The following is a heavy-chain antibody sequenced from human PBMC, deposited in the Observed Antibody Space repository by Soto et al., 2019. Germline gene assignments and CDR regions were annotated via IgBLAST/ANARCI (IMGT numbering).Heavy chain of an antibody. CDR1: GFTFSSSW. CDR2: IKCDGSEK. D-gene: IGHD3-22*01. J-gene: IGHJ5*02. Sequence: QPGGSLRLSCAASGFTFSSSWMHWVCQAPEKGQEWVADIKCDGSEKYYVDSVKGRLTISRDNAKNSLYLQVNSLRAEDMTVYYCVRVSCASITMIVVVNNWFDPWGQGTLVTVSS. CDR3: VRVSCASITMIVVVNNWFDP. V-gene: IGHV3-7*03.